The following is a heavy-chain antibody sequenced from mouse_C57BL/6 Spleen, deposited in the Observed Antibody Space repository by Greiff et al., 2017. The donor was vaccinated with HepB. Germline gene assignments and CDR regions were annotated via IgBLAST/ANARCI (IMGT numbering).Heavy chain of an antibody. D-gene: IGHD1-1*01. Sequence: VQLVESGGGLVQPKGSLKLSCAASGFSFNTYAMNWVRQAPGKGLEWVARIRSKSNNYATYYADSVKDRFTISRDDSESMLYLQMNNLKTEDTAMYYCVRGGGSSPFDYWGQGTTLTVSS. V-gene: IGHV10-1*01. CDR3: VRGGGSSPFDY. CDR1: GFSFNTYA. CDR2: IRSKSNNYAT. J-gene: IGHJ2*01.